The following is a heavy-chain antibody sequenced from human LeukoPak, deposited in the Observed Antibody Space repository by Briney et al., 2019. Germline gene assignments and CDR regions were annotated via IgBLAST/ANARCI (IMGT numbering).Heavy chain of an antibody. CDR3: ARDRPGIVGATTLSLVY. Sequence: SGTLSLTCAVSGGSISSSNWWSWVRQPPGKGLEWIGEIYHSGSTNYNPSLKSRVTISVDKSKNQFSLKLSSVTAADTAVYYCARDRPGIVGATTLSLVYWGQGTLVTVSS. J-gene: IGHJ4*02. V-gene: IGHV4-4*02. D-gene: IGHD1-26*01. CDR1: GGSISSSNW. CDR2: IYHSGST.